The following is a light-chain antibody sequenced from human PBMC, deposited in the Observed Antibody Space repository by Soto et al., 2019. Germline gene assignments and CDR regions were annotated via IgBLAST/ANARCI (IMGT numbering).Light chain of an antibody. J-gene: IGKJ4*01. Sequence: EIVMTQSPATLSVSPGERATLYCRASQSVSSSLAWYQQKPGQAPRLLIHGASTRATGVPARFSGSGSGTEFALTISSLQSEDFAVYYCQQCYNCPLTFGRGPKVEIK. CDR1: QSVSSS. CDR2: GAS. V-gene: IGKV3-15*01. CDR3: QQCYNCPLT.